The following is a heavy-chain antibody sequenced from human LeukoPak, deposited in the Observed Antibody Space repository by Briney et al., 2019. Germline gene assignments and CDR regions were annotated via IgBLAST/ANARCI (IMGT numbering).Heavy chain of an antibody. D-gene: IGHD6-13*01. CDR1: GYTFTSYY. J-gene: IGHJ4*01. CDR3: ARAPMGAAALY. CDR2: MNPVSGNA. Sequence: ASVKVSCKASGYTFTSYYMHWVRQAPGQGLEWMGWMNPVSGNAGSAQKFQGRITLTRDTSINTAYMELSSLRSDDTAFYYCARAPMGAAALYWGQEPWSPSPQ. V-gene: IGHV1-8*02.